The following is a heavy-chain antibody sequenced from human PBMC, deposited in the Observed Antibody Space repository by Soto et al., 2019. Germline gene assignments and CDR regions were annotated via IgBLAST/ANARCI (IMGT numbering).Heavy chain of an antibody. V-gene: IGHV3-74*01. D-gene: IGHD3-22*01. CDR1: GFTFSIYW. CDR3: ARGGYDYDRPDWFDP. Sequence: EVQLVESGGGLAQPGGSLRLSCAASGFTFSIYWMHWVRQAPGRGLVWVSHINSDGSSTSYADSVRGRFTISRDNAKNTLYLQMNSLRAEDTAVYYCARGGYDYDRPDWFDPWGQGTLVTVSS. J-gene: IGHJ5*02. CDR2: INSDGSST.